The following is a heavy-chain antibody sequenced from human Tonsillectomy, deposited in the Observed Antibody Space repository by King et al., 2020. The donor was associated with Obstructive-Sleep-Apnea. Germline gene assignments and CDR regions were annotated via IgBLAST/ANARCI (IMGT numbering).Heavy chain of an antibody. CDR1: GASISSSSYY. CDR2: IYYSGST. CDR3: ARDRIAGSTRGVFDY. J-gene: IGHJ4*02. V-gene: IGHV4-39*07. Sequence: QLQESGPGLVKPSETLSLTCTVSGASISSSSYYWGWIRQPPGKGLEWIGSIYYSGSTYYNPSLKSRVTISVDTSKNQFSLRLSSVTAADTAVYSCARDRIAGSTRGVFDYWGQGTLVTVSS. D-gene: IGHD1-26*01.